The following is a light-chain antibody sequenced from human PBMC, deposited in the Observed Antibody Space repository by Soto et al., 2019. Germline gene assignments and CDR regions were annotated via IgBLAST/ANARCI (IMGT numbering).Light chain of an antibody. CDR2: AAS. J-gene: IGKJ2*01. CDR1: QNIGKY. V-gene: IGKV1-39*01. Sequence: DIQMTQSPSSQSAVVGDRVTITCRASQNIGKYLNWYQQKPGKAPNILIYAASSLQSGVPPRLSGSGAGTYFTLTISSLQPEDFATYYCEQSYATPYTFGQGTKLEIK. CDR3: EQSYATPYT.